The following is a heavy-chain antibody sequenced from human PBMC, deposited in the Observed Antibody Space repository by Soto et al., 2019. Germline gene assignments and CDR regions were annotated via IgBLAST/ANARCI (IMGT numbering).Heavy chain of an antibody. D-gene: IGHD5-18*01. CDR1: GFTFSNYA. J-gene: IGHJ6*02. CDR2: ISYDGSDK. V-gene: IGHV3-30-3*01. Sequence: SGGSLRLSCAASGFTFSNYAMHWVRQAPGKGLEWVAVISYDGSDKYNANPVKGRFTISRDNSKNTLYLQMNSLRAEDTAVYYCARDTGPNGYNYYYFGMDVWGQGTTVTVSS. CDR3: ARDTGPNGYNYYYFGMDV.